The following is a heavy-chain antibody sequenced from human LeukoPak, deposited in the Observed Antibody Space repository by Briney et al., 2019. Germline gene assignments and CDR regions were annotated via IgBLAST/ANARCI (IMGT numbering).Heavy chain of an antibody. CDR2: FDPEDGET. V-gene: IGHV1-24*01. CDR3: ATGPIASYSSWYGMDV. Sequence: ASGKVSCKVSGYTLTELSMHWVRQAPGKGLEWMGGFDPEDGETIYAQKFQGRVTMTEDTSTDTAYMELSSLRSEDTAVYYCATGPIASYSSWYGMDVWGQGTTVTVSS. CDR1: GYTLTELS. D-gene: IGHD6-6*01. J-gene: IGHJ6*02.